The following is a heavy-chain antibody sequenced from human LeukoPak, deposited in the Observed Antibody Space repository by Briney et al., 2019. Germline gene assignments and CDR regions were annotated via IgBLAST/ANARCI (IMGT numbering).Heavy chain of an antibody. CDR2: INSDGSST. J-gene: IGHJ6*02. CDR1: GFTFSSYW. D-gene: IGHD6-13*01. V-gene: IGHV3-74*01. CDR3: AREGVWRQQLVDYYYGMDV. Sequence: PGGFLRLSCAASGFTFSSYWMHWVRQAPGKGLVWVSRINSDGSSTSYADSVKGRFTISRDNAKNTLYLQMNSLGAEDTAVYYCAREGVWRQQLVDYYYGMDVWGQGTTVTVSS.